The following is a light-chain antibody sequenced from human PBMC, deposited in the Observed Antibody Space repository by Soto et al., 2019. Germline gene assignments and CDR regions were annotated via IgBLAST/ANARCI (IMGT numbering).Light chain of an antibody. J-gene: IGLJ2*01. Sequence: QLVLTQPASVSGSPGQSITISCTGTSSDIGGYNYVSWYQQHPGKGPKLMIYEVSNRPSGVSDRFSGSKSGNTASLTISGLQAEDEAHYFCSSYASSSPVVFGGGTKVTVL. V-gene: IGLV2-14*01. CDR3: SSYASSSPVV. CDR1: SSDIGGYNY. CDR2: EVS.